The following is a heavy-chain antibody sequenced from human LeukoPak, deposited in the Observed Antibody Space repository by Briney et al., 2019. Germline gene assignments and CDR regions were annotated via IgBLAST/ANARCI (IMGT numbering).Heavy chain of an antibody. J-gene: IGHJ6*03. CDR3: ARDANDFWSGSSGYMDV. V-gene: IGHV1-46*01. D-gene: IGHD3-3*01. CDR2: IKPSGGST. Sequence: ASVKVSCKASRYTLTTYYMHWVRQAPGQGREWMGIIKPSGGSTSYAQKFQGRVNMTRDKSTSTVYMELSSLRSEDTAVYYCARDANDFWSGSSGYMDVWGKGTTVTVSS. CDR1: RYTLTTYY.